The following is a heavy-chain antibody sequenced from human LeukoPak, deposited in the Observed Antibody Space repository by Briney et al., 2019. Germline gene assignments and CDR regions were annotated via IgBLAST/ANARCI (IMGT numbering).Heavy chain of an antibody. J-gene: IGHJ4*02. D-gene: IGHD2-8*02. Sequence: GGSLRLSCAASGFTFSSYAMHWVRQAPGQGLEWVGRIAPSVDTTNYAQKFRGRVTMTRDTSTSTVYMELSSLRSDDTAIYYCVREESGGYFDYWGQGTLVTVSS. CDR1: GFTFSSYA. CDR2: IAPSVDTT. V-gene: IGHV1-46*01. CDR3: VREESGGYFDY.